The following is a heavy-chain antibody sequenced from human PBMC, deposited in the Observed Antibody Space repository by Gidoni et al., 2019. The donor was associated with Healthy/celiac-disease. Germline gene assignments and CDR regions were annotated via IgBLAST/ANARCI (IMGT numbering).Heavy chain of an antibody. D-gene: IGHD2-8*01. V-gene: IGHV1-2*02. CDR3: ARDWGRRDIVLMAYSY. CDR1: GYTFTGYY. Sequence: QVQLVQSGAEVKKPGASVKVSCKASGYTFTGYYMHWVRQAPGQGLEWMGWINPNSGGTNYAQKFQGRVTMTRDTSISTAYMELSRLRSDDTAVYYCARDWGRRDIVLMAYSYWGQGTLVTVSS. J-gene: IGHJ4*02. CDR2: INPNSGGT.